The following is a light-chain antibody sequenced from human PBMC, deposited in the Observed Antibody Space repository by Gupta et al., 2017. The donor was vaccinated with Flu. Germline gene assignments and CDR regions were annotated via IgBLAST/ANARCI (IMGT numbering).Light chain of an antibody. Sequence: EIVMTQSPPTLSVSPGERATLSCRASQSVSSNLAWYQQKPGQAPRLLIYGASTRATGIPARFSGSGYGTEFTLTISSLQSEDFAVYYCQQYKNWPPRTFGQGTKVEIK. V-gene: IGKV3-15*01. J-gene: IGKJ1*01. CDR1: QSVSSN. CDR3: QQYKNWPPRT. CDR2: GAS.